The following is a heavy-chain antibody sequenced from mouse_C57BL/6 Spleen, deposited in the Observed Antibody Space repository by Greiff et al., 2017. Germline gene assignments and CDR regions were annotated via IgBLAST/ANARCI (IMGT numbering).Heavy chain of an antibody. D-gene: IGHD1-2*01. J-gene: IGHJ2*01. CDR2: INPNNGGT. CDR1: GYTFTDYY. Sequence: EVQLQQSGPELVKPGASVKISCKASGYTFTDYYMNWVKQSHGKSLEWIGDINPNNGGTSYNQKFKGKATLTVDKSSSTAYMELRSLTSEDSAVYYCANHYYGSYYFDYWGQGTTLTVSS. V-gene: IGHV1-26*01. CDR3: ANHYYGSYYFDY.